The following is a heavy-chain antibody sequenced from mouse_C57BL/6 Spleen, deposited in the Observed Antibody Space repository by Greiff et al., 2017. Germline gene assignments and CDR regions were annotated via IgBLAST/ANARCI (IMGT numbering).Heavy chain of an antibody. CDR1: GYAFSSSW. J-gene: IGHJ2*01. CDR3: ARDITTVSFDY. Sequence: QVQLQQSGPELVKPGASVKISCKASGYAFSSSWMNWVKQRPGKGLEWIGRIYPGDGDTNYNGKFKGKATLTADKSSSTAYMKLSSLTSEDSAVYFCARDITTVSFDYWGQGTTLTVSS. V-gene: IGHV1-82*01. D-gene: IGHD1-1*01. CDR2: IYPGDGDT.